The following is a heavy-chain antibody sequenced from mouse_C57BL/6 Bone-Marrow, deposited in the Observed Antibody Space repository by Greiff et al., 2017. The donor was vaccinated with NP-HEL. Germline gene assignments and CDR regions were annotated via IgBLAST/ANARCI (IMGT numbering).Heavy chain of an antibody. Sequence: VQLVESGPELVKPGASVKISCKASGYTFTDYYINWVKQRPGQGLEWIVFIYPLLGPPLSHEKFKGKATLTVDTSSSTAYMQLSSLTSEYSAVYFCAPYGSSHYYAMDYWGQGTSVTVSS. CDR2: IYPLLGPP. CDR3: APYGSSHYYAMDY. V-gene: IGHV1-84*01. J-gene: IGHJ4*01. CDR1: GYTFTDYY. D-gene: IGHD1-1*01.